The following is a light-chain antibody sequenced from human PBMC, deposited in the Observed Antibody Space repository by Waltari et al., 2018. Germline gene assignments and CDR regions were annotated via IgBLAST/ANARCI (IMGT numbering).Light chain of an antibody. CDR2: AAS. CDR3: QQYYSYPQLT. J-gene: IGKJ4*01. V-gene: IGKV1-8*01. CDR1: QGISSY. Sequence: AIRMTQSPSSFSASTGDRVTITCRASQGISSYLAWYQQKPGKAPKLLIYAASTLQSGVPSRFSGSGSGTDFTLIISCLQSEDFATYYCQQYYSYPQLTFGGGTKVEIK.